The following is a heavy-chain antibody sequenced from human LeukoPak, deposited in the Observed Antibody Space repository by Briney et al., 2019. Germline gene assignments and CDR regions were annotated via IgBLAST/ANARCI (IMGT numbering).Heavy chain of an antibody. Sequence: PSETLSLTCTVSGGSISSYYWSWIRQPPGKGLEWIGYIYYSGSTNYNPSLKSRVTISVDPSKNQFSLKVTSVIAADTAVYYCARAGWFGELYGPLDFWGQGTLVTVSS. CDR2: IYYSGST. CDR3: ARAGWFGELYGPLDF. D-gene: IGHD3-10*01. V-gene: IGHV4-59*12. CDR1: GGSISSYY. J-gene: IGHJ4*02.